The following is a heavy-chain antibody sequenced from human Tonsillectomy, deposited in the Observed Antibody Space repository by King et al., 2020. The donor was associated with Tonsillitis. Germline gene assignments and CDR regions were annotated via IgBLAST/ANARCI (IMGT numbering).Heavy chain of an antibody. J-gene: IGHJ4*02. CDR1: GFTFSGSA. Sequence: VQLVESGGGLVQPGGSLKLSCAASGFTFSGSAMHWVRQASGKGLEWVGRIRSKANSYATAYGALVKGRFTISRDDSKNTAYLQMNSLKTEDPAVYYCTRSETGVFDYWGQGTLVTVSS. CDR2: IRSKANSYAT. V-gene: IGHV3-73*01. D-gene: IGHD7-27*01. CDR3: TRSETGVFDY.